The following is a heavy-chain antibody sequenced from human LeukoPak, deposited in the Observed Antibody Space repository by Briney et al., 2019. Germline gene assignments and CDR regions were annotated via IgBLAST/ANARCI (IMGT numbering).Heavy chain of an antibody. J-gene: IGHJ6*03. CDR1: GYTFTGYY. D-gene: IGHD3-10*01. CDR2: IKPSSGGT. CDR3: ARDLMVRGPMDV. Sequence: ASVNVSCKASGYTFTGYYIHWVRQAPGQGLEWMGWIKPSSGGTNYAQKFQGRVTMTRDTSNNTAYMELSRLRSDDTAVYYCARDLMVRGPMDVWGKGTTVTVSS. V-gene: IGHV1-2*02.